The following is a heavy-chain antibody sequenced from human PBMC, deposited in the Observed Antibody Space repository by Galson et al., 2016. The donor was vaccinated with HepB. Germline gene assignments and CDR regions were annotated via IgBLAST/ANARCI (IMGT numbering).Heavy chain of an antibody. CDR2: IKEDGSDK. CDR3: ARIAYGGNGPFDI. J-gene: IGHJ3*02. Sequence: SLRLSCAASGFSLSKHWMNWVRQAPGKGLEWLANIKEDGSDKYYVASVKGRFTISRDNGKNSLYLQMSSLGDDDTAVYYCARIAYGGNGPFDIWGQGTRVTVSS. D-gene: IGHD4-23*01. CDR1: GFSLSKHW. V-gene: IGHV3-7*03.